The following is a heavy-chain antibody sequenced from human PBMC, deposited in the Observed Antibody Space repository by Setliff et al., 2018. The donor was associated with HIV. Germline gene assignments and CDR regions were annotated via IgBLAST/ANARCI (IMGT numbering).Heavy chain of an antibody. CDR3: GRYASGSYYFDY. CDR2: IYYGDSRT. V-gene: IGHV5-51*01. D-gene: IGHD3-10*01. CDR1: GYNFANYW. Sequence: PGESLKISCKGSGYNFANYWIGWVRQMPGKGLEWMGLIYYGDSRTRYSPSFQGQVTISADKSITTAYLQWSSLKASDTAIYYCGRYASGSYYFDYWGQGTLVTVSS. J-gene: IGHJ4*02.